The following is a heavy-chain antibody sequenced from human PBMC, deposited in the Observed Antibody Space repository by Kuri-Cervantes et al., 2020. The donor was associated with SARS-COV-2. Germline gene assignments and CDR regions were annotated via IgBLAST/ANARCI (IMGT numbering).Heavy chain of an antibody. J-gene: IGHJ4*02. CDR3: ASAVAGLFDY. CDR1: GFTFSSYW. Sequence: GESLKISCAASGFTFSSYWMNWVRQAPGKGLEWVGRTRNKANSYTTEYAASVKGRFTISRDDSKNSLYLQMNSLKTEDTAVYYCASAVAGLFDYWGQGTLVTVSS. CDR2: TRNKANSYTT. D-gene: IGHD6-19*01. V-gene: IGHV3-72*01.